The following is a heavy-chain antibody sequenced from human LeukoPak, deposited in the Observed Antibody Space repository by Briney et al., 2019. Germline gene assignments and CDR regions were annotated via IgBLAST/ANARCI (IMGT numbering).Heavy chain of an antibody. CDR1: GVTLSSYW. Sequence: GGSLRLSCAASGVTLSSYWMHWVRQAPGKGLVWVSRINSDGTSTTYADPVKGRFTISRDTAKNSLYLQMNSLRTEDTAVYYCVAARADFDYWGQGTLVTVSS. CDR2: INSDGTST. J-gene: IGHJ4*02. CDR3: VAARADFDY. V-gene: IGHV3-74*01. D-gene: IGHD2-15*01.